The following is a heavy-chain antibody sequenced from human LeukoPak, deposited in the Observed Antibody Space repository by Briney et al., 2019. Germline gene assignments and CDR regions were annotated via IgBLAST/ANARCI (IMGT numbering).Heavy chain of an antibody. CDR3: TRGRYGSGSFDY. V-gene: IGHV3-73*01. D-gene: IGHD3-10*01. Sequence: GGSLRLSCAPSGFIFSESTMHWVRQAPGKGPGWVGRIGSRSNGFATKYSESVKGRFTISRDDSKNMAYLQMNSLKIEDTAVYYCTRGRYGSGSFDYWGQGTLVTVSS. CDR1: GFIFSEST. CDR2: IGSRSNGFAT. J-gene: IGHJ4*02.